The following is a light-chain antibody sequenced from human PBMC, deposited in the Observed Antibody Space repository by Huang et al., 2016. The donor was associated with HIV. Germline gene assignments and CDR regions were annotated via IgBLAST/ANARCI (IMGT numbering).Light chain of an antibody. CDR3: QQLHSDPLT. CDR2: TAS. CDR1: QGISSS. J-gene: IGKJ4*01. V-gene: IGKV1-9*01. Sequence: IQLTQSPSSLSASVGDRVTITCRASQGISSSLAWYQQQPGKAPKLLIYTASTLQSGVPSRFGGSGSGTDFTPTISSLQPEDSATYYCQQLHSDPLTFGGGTKVEIK.